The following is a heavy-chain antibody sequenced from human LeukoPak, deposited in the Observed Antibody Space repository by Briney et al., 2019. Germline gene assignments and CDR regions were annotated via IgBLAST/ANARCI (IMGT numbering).Heavy chain of an antibody. V-gene: IGHV7-4-1*02. J-gene: IGHJ4*02. CDR1: GYTFTSYA. CDR2: INTNTGNP. CDR3: ARAPYYYDSSGYYFDY. D-gene: IGHD3-22*01. Sequence: GASVKVSCKASGYTFTSYAMNWVRQAPGQGLEWMGWINTNTGNPTYAQGFTGRFVFSLDTSVSTAYLQISSLKAEDTAVCYCARAPYYYDSSGYYFDYWGQGTLVTVSS.